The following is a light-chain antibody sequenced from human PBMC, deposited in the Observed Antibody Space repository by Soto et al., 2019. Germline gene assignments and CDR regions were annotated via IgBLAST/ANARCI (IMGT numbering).Light chain of an antibody. CDR3: SSYTRRSTWV. CDR1: SSDVGAYNY. V-gene: IGLV2-14*01. J-gene: IGLJ3*02. CDR2: EVS. Sequence: QSALAQPASVSGSPGQSITISCTGTSSDVGAYNYVSWYQQHPGKAPKLMIYEVSNRPSGVSDRFSGSRSGNTASLTISGLQAEDESDYYCSSYTRRSTWVFGGGTK.